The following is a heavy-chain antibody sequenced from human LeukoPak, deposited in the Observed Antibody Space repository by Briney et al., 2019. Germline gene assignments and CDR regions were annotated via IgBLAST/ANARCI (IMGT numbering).Heavy chain of an antibody. CDR3: ARVLRAASWRSYDY. CDR2: IYYNGDT. D-gene: IGHD5-18*01. Sequence: SETLSLTCTVSGGSVSNSLYYWRWIRQPPGKGLEWIGYIYYNGDTNYNPPLKSRVIISIDTSSNQFSLRLNSMTAADTAVYYCARVLRAASWRSYDYWGQGSLVTVSS. J-gene: IGHJ4*02. V-gene: IGHV4-61*01. CDR1: GGSVSNSLYY.